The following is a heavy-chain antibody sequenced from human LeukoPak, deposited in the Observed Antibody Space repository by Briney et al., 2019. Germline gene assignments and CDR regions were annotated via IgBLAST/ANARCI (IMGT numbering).Heavy chain of an antibody. Sequence: GGSLRLSCVVSGFTFSSFEFNWVRQAPGKGLEWVSYISSSGNTIYYADSVKGRITISRDNAKNSLYLQMNSLRAEDTAVYYCASGSYSPFEYWGQGTLVTVSS. CDR1: GFTFSSFE. J-gene: IGHJ4*02. CDR3: ASGSYSPFEY. V-gene: IGHV3-48*03. D-gene: IGHD1-26*01. CDR2: ISSSGNTI.